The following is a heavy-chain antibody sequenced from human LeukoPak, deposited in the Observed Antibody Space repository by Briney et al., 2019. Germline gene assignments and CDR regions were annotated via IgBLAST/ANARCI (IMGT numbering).Heavy chain of an antibody. CDR2: IYYSGST. D-gene: IGHD3-22*01. J-gene: IGHJ4*02. Sequence: SQTLSLTCTVSGGSISSGGYYWSWIRQHPGKGLEWIGYIYYSGSTYYNPSLKSRVTISVDTSKNQFSLKLSSVTAADTAVYYCARTRNSYYYDSSYYFDYWGQGTLVTVSS. CDR3: ARTRNSYYYDSSYYFDY. CDR1: GGSISSGGYY. V-gene: IGHV4-31*03.